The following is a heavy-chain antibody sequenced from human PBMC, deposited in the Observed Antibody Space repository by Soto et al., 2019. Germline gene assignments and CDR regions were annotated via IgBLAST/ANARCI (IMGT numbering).Heavy chain of an antibody. CDR1: GFTLSSYS. CDR2: ISYDGNKK. V-gene: IGHV3-30-3*01. J-gene: IGHJ4*02. Sequence: QVQLVESGGGVVQPGRSLRLSCAASGFTLSSYSMHWVRQAPGKGLEWVGVISYDGNKKYYRDSVKGRFSISRDTSNNTLHLQMNSLRPEDTAVYYCARSVAVAGLYYWGQGSLVTVSA. CDR3: ARSVAVAGLYY. D-gene: IGHD6-19*01.